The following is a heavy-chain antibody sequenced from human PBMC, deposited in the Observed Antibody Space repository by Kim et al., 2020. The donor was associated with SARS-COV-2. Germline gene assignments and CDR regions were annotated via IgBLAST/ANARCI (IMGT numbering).Heavy chain of an antibody. CDR1: GGSISSDSYY. CDR3: ARIKIASSGGWFDP. D-gene: IGHD2-21*01. J-gene: IGHJ5*02. CDR2: IYYSGNT. Sequence: SETLSLTCTVSGGSISSDSYYWTWIRQPAGKELEWIGRIYYSGNTNYNPSLKSRVTLSVDTSKNQFSLKLSSVTAADTAVYYCARIKIASSGGWFDPWGQGTLVTVSS. V-gene: IGHV4-61*02.